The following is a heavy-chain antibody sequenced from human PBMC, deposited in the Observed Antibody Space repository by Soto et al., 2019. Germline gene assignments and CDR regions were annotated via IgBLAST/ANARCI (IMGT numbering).Heavy chain of an antibody. J-gene: IGHJ2*01. CDR1: GFTFSSYA. D-gene: IGHD3-9*01. Sequence: EVQLLESGGGLVQPGGSLRISCAASGFTFSSYAMSWVRQAPGKGLEWVSAISGSGGSTYYADSVKGRFTISRDNSKNTLYLQMNSLRAEDTAVYYCAKDTAQTHASMTILISDWYFDLWGRGTLVTVSS. V-gene: IGHV3-23*01. CDR3: AKDTAQTHASMTILISDWYFDL. CDR2: ISGSGGST.